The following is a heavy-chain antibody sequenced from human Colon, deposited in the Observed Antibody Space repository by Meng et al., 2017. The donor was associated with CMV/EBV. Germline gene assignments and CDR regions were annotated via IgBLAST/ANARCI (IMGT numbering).Heavy chain of an antibody. CDR2: IDWEDDD. CDR3: ARGMNSTFDN. Sequence: TLVKPTQTLTLTCTFSGFSLSTSGMSVTWVRQAPHKALEWLARIDWEDDDFYSTSLKTRLTISKDTSRNQVVLTMTNMDPADTATYYCARGMNSTFDNWGQGTLVTVSS. V-gene: IGHV2-70*17. CDR1: GFSLSTSGMS. J-gene: IGHJ4*02. D-gene: IGHD1-14*01.